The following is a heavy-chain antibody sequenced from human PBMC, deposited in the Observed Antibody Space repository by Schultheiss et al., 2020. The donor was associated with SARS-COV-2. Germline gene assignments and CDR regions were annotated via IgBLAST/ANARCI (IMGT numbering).Heavy chain of an antibody. CDR2: IYWDDDK. CDR1: GFSLTASGVG. Sequence: SGPTLVKPTQTLTLTCTFSGFSLTASGVGVGWIRQPPGKALEWLALIYWDDDKRYSPSLKSRLTITKDTSKNQVVLTMTNMDPVDTATYYCAHRGSGGTPYYFDYWGQGTLVTVSS. D-gene: IGHD2-15*01. J-gene: IGHJ4*02. CDR3: AHRGSGGTPYYFDY. V-gene: IGHV2-5*02.